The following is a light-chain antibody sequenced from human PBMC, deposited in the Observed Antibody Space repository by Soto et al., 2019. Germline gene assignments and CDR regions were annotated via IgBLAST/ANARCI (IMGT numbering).Light chain of an antibody. CDR1: QGINSD. V-gene: IGKV1-5*03. J-gene: IGKJ1*01. CDR2: SAS. Sequence: IQLTQSPSSLSASVGDRVDITCRASQGINSDLAWYQQKPGKAPKLLIYSASDLESGVPSRFSGSGFGTEFTLTITSLQPDDFATYYCQQYNSYSTFGPATFGQGTKVEIK. CDR3: QQYNSYSTFGPAT.